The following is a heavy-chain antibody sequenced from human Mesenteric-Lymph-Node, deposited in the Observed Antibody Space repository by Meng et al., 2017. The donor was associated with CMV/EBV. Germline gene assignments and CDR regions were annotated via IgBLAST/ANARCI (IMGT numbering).Heavy chain of an antibody. CDR1: CESYSGYY. J-gene: IGHJ4*02. CDR2: INHSGST. D-gene: IGHD3-9*01. V-gene: IGHV4-34*01. Sequence: QASLPQWGGRWLRPAGTLSFQGPGYCESYSGYYWNLIRLSPGKGLEWIGEINHSGSTTYNPSFTSRIIISVDTSTNQISLNMSSVTAADTAVYYCARGSSYDILTGYFDYWGQGALVTVSS. CDR3: ARGSSYDILTGYFDY.